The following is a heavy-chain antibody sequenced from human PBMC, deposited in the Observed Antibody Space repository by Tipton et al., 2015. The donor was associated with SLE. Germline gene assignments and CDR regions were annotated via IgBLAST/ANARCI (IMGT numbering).Heavy chain of an antibody. CDR1: GYSFTNFW. J-gene: IGHJ3*02. D-gene: IGHD2-15*01. Sequence: QLVQSGAEVKKPGESLKISCTGSGYSFTNFWIGWVRQMPGKGLEWMGIMYPGNSDTRYSPSFQGHVTMSAGKSISTAYLQWSSLKALDTGIYYCARHTGYSSSGAYDIWGQGTMVTVS. V-gene: IGHV5-51*01. CDR2: MYPGNSDT. CDR3: ARHTGYSSSGAYDI.